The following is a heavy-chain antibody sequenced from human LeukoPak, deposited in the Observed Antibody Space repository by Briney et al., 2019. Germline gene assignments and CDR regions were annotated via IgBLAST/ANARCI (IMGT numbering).Heavy chain of an antibody. D-gene: IGHD3-3*01. J-gene: IGHJ3*02. V-gene: IGHV1-2*02. CDR1: GYTFTGYY. Sequence: ASVKVSCKASGYTFTGYYMHWVRQAPGQGLEWMGWINPNSGGTNYAQKFQGRVTMTRDTSISTAYMELSRLRSDDTAVYYCARERVVHKPLAQPGGAFDIWGQGTMVTVSS. CDR3: ARERVVHKPLAQPGGAFDI. CDR2: INPNSGGT.